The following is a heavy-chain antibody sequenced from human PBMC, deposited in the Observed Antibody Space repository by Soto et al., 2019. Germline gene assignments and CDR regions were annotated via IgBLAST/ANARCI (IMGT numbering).Heavy chain of an antibody. V-gene: IGHV1-24*01. CDR2: FDPEDGET. Sequence: ASVKVSCKVSGYTLTELSMHWVRQAPGKGLEWMGGFDPEDGETIYAQKFQGRVTMTEDTSTDTAYMELSSLRSEDTVVYYCATVPGRITIFVVVTVPSWCDPWGQGTLVTVSS. D-gene: IGHD3-3*01. J-gene: IGHJ5*02. CDR1: GYTLTELS. CDR3: ATVPGRITIFVVVTVPSWCDP.